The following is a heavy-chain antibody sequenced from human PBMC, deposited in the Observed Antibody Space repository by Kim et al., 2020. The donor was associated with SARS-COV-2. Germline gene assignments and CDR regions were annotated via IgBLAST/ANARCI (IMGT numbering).Heavy chain of an antibody. J-gene: IGHJ3*02. Sequence: YSPSFEGLVTISADKSISTAYLHWGSLKVSDTAMYYCARRGSGGYETFDIWGQGTLVTVSS. D-gene: IGHD1-26*01. CDR3: ARRGSGGYETFDI. V-gene: IGHV5-51*01.